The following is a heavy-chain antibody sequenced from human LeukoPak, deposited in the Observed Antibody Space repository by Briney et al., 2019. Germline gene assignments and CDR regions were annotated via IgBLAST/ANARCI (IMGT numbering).Heavy chain of an antibody. CDR2: MSYDGSSK. J-gene: IGHJ4*02. CDR1: GFTFSSYA. Sequence: GGSLRLSCAASGFTFSSYAMHWVRQAPGKGLEWVAVMSYDGSSKYYADSVKGRFTISRDNSKNTLYLQMNSLRSEDTAVYYCAKDQPYFDYWGQGTLVTVSS. V-gene: IGHV3-30*04. CDR3: AKDQPYFDY.